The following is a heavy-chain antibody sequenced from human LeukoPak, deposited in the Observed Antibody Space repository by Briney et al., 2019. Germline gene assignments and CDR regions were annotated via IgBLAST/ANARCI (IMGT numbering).Heavy chain of an antibody. V-gene: IGHV3-30-3*01. J-gene: IGHJ3*02. D-gene: IGHD3-9*01. CDR1: GFTFSSYA. CDR2: ISYDGSNK. CDR3: ARGALRYFDWLFQASDAFDI. Sequence: TGGSLRLSCAASGFTFSSYAMHWVRQAPGKGLEWVAVISYDGSNKYYADSVKGRFTISRDNSKNTLYLQMNSLRAEDTAVYYCARGALRYFDWLFQASDAFDIWGQGTMVTVSS.